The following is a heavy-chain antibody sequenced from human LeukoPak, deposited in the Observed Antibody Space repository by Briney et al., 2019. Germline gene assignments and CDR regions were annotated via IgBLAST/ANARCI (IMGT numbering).Heavy chain of an antibody. J-gene: IGHJ4*01. Sequence: GGSLRLSCAASGFTFRGHAMSWVREAPGKGLEWVSDISGSGSGTYYADSVKGRFTISRDNSMNTVYLQMNSLRAEDTAVYYCAKDFDWLFGFYFDYWGHGTLVTVSS. D-gene: IGHD3-9*01. CDR3: AKDFDWLFGFYFDY. V-gene: IGHV3-23*01. CDR2: ISGSGSGT. CDR1: GFTFRGHA.